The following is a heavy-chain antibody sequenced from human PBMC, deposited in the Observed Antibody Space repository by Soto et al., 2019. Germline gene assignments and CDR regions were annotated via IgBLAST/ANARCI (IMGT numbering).Heavy chain of an antibody. CDR3: ATVGGPQAGTGPPFAFDS. Sequence: ASVKVSCKVSGYTLTELSMHWVRQAPGKGLEWMGGFDPEDGETIYAQKFQGRVTMTEDTSTDTAYMELSSLRSEDTAVYYCATVGGPQAGTGPPFAFDSWGQGTMVTVSS. J-gene: IGHJ3*02. D-gene: IGHD6-13*01. CDR2: FDPEDGET. CDR1: GYTLTELS. V-gene: IGHV1-24*01.